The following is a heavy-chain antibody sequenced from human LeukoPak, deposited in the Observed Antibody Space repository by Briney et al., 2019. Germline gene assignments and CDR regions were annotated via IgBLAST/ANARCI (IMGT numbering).Heavy chain of an antibody. CDR3: MRGLIIITPLCPF. CDR1: GYTFTAHY. D-gene: IGHD3-3*01. CDR2: INPNSGGT. V-gene: IGHV1-2*02. Sequence: ASVKVSCKTSGYTFTAHYVQWGRQAPGQGLEWMGWINPNSGGTYYAQKFQGRVSMTRDTSIRSVYMELSGLKSDDTAVYYRMRGLIIITPLCPFWRRGTLVAVSS. J-gene: IGHJ4*02.